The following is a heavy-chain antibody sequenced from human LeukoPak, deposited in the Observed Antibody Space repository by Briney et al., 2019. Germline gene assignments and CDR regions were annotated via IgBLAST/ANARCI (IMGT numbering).Heavy chain of an antibody. Sequence: SGGSLRLSCAASGFTFSSYNMNWVRQAPAKGLEWVSSISSTSSNIYYADSLKGRFTISRDNSRSTLYLQMNSLRAEDTAVYYCAKEHDLWHEEGNWFDPWGQGTLVTVSS. D-gene: IGHD3-3*01. CDR1: GFTFSSYN. CDR2: ISSTSSNI. V-gene: IGHV3-21*04. CDR3: AKEHDLWHEEGNWFDP. J-gene: IGHJ5*02.